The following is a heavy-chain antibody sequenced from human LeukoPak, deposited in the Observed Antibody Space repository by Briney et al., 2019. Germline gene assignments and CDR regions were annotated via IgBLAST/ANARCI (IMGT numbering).Heavy chain of an antibody. CDR3: ARGPTVTTDAFDI. J-gene: IGHJ3*02. CDR2: IKSKTGGGTT. CDR1: GFTFSNAW. D-gene: IGHD4-17*01. V-gene: IGHV3-15*01. Sequence: PGGSLRLSCAASGFTFSNAWMSWVRQAPGKGLEWVGLIKSKTGGGTTDYAASVKGRFTISRDDSKNTLYLQMNSLKTEDTAVYYCARGPTVTTDAFDIWGQGTMVTVSS.